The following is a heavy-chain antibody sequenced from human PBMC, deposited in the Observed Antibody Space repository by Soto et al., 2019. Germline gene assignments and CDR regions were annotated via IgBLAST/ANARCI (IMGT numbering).Heavy chain of an antibody. D-gene: IGHD2-15*01. J-gene: IGHJ6*02. Sequence: SVKVSCKASGSGFISSGIQWVRQAHGQRLEWIGWIVVASGQTNYAQNFRGRVAITRDTSTATAYIELTGLTSEDTAVYFCSADRTDIGVGWWVWGQGTTVTVSS. CDR3: SADRTDIGVGWWV. CDR1: GSGFISSG. V-gene: IGHV1-58*02. CDR2: IVVASGQT.